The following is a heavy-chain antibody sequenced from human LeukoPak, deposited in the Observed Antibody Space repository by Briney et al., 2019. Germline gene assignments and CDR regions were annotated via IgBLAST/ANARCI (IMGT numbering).Heavy chain of an antibody. V-gene: IGHV3-7*03. CDR1: GFTFSTYN. CDR2: IKKDGSEK. J-gene: IGHJ4*02. CDR3: TTDTWYSAGH. Sequence: PGGSLRLSCVGSGFTFSTYNMHWIRQAPGKGLEWVAIIKKDGSEKYYVDSMKGRFTISRDNAKNSLFLQMNSLRAEDTAIYYCTTDTWYSAGHWGQGTLVTVSS. D-gene: IGHD2-15*01.